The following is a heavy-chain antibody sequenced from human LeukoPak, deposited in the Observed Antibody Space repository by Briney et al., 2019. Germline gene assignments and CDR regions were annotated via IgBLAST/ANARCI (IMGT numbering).Heavy chain of an antibody. CDR2: ISLTGET. V-gene: IGHV4-4*02. CDR1: GGSISSTNW. J-gene: IGHJ6*02. D-gene: IGHD6-13*01. Sequence: SETLSLTCGVSGGSISSTNWWSWVRQPPGQGLEWIGEISLTGETNYNPSLNGRVTMPLDESRNQFSLRLTSVTAADTAVYYCAGGFEGIEDNYYGTDVWGQGTTVIVSS. CDR3: AGGFEGIEDNYYGTDV.